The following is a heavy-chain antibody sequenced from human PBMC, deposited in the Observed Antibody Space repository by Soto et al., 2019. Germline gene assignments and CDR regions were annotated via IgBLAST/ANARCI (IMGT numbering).Heavy chain of an antibody. D-gene: IGHD3-10*01. CDR3: AKDSYYGSGSYYNSTFDEYFDY. Sequence: QVQLVESGGGVVQPGRSLRLSCAASGFTLSSYGMHWVRQAPGKGLEWVAVISYDGSNKYYADSVKGRFTISRDNSKNTLYLQMNSLRAEDTAVYYCAKDSYYGSGSYYNSTFDEYFDYWGQGTLVTVSS. CDR2: ISYDGSNK. CDR1: GFTLSSYG. J-gene: IGHJ4*02. V-gene: IGHV3-30*18.